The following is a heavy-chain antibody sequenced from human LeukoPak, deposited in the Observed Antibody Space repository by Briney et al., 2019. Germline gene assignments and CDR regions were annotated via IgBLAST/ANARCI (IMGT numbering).Heavy chain of an antibody. Sequence: SVTLSLTCTVSSGPISSISYYWASIRQPPGKGLEWIGRYYYSGSTYYIPSLTSRVTISVDTSKNQFSLKLSSVTAADTAVYYCARAYSYGFIDYWGQGTLVTVSS. J-gene: IGHJ4*02. V-gene: IGHV4-39*07. CDR2: YYYSGST. CDR1: SGPISSISYY. D-gene: IGHD5-18*01. CDR3: ARAYSYGFIDY.